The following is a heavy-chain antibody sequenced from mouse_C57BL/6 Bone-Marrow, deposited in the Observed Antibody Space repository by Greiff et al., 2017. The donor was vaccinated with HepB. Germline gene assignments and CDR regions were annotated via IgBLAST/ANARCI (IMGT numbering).Heavy chain of an antibody. CDR1: GYTFTSYW. V-gene: IGHV1-7*01. CDR3: ARDSAWFAY. J-gene: IGHJ3*01. Sequence: QVQLQQSGAELAKPGASVKLSCKASGYTFTSYWMHWVKQRPGQGLEWIGYINPSSGYTKYNQKFKDKATLTATKSSSTAYMQLSSLTYEDSAVYYCARDSAWFAYWGQGTLVTVSA. D-gene: IGHD6-1*01. CDR2: INPSSGYT.